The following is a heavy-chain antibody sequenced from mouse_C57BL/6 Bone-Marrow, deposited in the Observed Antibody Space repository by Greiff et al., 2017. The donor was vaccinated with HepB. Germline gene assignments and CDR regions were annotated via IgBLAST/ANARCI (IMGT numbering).Heavy chain of an antibody. CDR3: SREGYYGSLYYAMDY. Sequence: VQLQQSGPELVKPGASVKIPCKASGYTFTDYNMDWVKQSHGKSLEWIGDINPNNGGTIYNQKFKGKATLTVDKSSSTAYMELRSLTSEDTAVYYCSREGYYGSLYYAMDYWGQGTSVTVSS. J-gene: IGHJ4*01. V-gene: IGHV1-18*01. CDR1: GYTFTDYN. CDR2: INPNNGGT. D-gene: IGHD1-1*01.